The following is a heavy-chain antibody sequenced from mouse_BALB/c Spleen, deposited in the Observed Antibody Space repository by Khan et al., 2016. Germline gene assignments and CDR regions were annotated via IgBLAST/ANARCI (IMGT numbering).Heavy chain of an antibody. D-gene: IGHD1-1*01. V-gene: IGHV3-2*02. CDR1: GYSITSDYA. CDR2: IGYSGST. CDR3: ARNRHYFGGSDWYFDV. J-gene: IGHJ1*01. Sequence: EVQLQESGPGLVKPSQSLSLTCTVTGYSITSDYAWNWFRQFPGNKLEWMGYIGYSGSTSYNPSLKSRISITRDTSRNQFFMQLSSVTTEDTTTYYCARNRHYFGGSDWYFDVWGAGTTVTVSS.